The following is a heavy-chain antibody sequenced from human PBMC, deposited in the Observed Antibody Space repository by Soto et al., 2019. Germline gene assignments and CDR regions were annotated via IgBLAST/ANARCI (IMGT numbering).Heavy chain of an antibody. Sequence: EVQLLESGGGLVQPGGSLRLSCAASGFTFSSYAMSWVRQAPGKGLEWVSAISGSGGSTYYADSVKGRFTISRDNSKYTLYLQMNRLRADDTAVYYCAKDNHVLRYFDWLWSYFDYWGQGTLVTVSS. CDR2: ISGSGGST. CDR3: AKDNHVLRYFDWLWSYFDY. J-gene: IGHJ4*02. CDR1: GFTFSSYA. D-gene: IGHD3-9*01. V-gene: IGHV3-23*01.